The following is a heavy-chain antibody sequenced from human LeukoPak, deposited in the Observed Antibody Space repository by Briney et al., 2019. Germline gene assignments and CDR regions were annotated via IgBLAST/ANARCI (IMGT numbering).Heavy chain of an antibody. CDR1: GGSFSGYY. V-gene: IGHV4-34*01. CDR3: ARRTQGWLLLSNFDY. D-gene: IGHD3-22*01. CDR2: INHSGST. J-gene: IGHJ4*02. Sequence: SETLSLTCAVYGGSFSGYYWSWIRQPPGKGLEWIGEINHSGSTNYNPSLKSRITISVDTSKNQFSLKLSSVTAADTAVYYCARRTQGWLLLSNFDYWGQGTLVTVSS.